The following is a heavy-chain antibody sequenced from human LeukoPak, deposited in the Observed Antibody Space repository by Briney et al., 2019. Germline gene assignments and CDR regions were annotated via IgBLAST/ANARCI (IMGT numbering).Heavy chain of an antibody. D-gene: IGHD2-15*01. CDR2: IKQDGSEK. J-gene: IGHJ3*02. V-gene: IGHV3-7*01. CDR3: VRGGSRSCSTCYSDAFDI. CDR1: GFSFRAYW. Sequence: GRSLKLSCAASGFSFRAYWMNWVRQAPGKGLEWVANIKQDGSEKDFGDSVKGRFTLSRDNADNSLYLQMDSLRDEDTAVYYCVRGGSRSCSTCYSDAFDIWGRGTMVTVSS.